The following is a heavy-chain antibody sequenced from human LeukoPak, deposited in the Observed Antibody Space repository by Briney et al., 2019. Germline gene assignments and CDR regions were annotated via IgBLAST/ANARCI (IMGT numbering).Heavy chain of an antibody. Sequence: GGSLRLSCATSVFTFSNTWMAWVRQAPGKGLDWVANINQDSKTKQYVDSVKGQFTISRDNAKNSLFLQMSSLTVEDTGIYYCARDQSGSLDYWGQGTLVTVSS. J-gene: IGHJ4*02. CDR1: VFTFSNTW. V-gene: IGHV3-7*01. D-gene: IGHD1-26*01. CDR3: ARDQSGSLDY. CDR2: INQDSKTK.